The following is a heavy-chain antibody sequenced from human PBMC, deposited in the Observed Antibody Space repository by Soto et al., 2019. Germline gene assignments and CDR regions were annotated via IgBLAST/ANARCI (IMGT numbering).Heavy chain of an antibody. CDR3: ARGDATKIVVTTYYGMDV. Sequence: AASVKVSCKASGGSLSNYGISWVRQAPGQGLEWMGAIIPVFGTPNYAQKFQDRVTITADESTTTVYMEVRSLTSEDTAVYYCARGDATKIVVTTYYGMDVWGQGTTVTVSS. CDR1: GGSLSNYG. CDR2: IIPVFGTP. D-gene: IGHD3-22*01. V-gene: IGHV1-69*13. J-gene: IGHJ6*02.